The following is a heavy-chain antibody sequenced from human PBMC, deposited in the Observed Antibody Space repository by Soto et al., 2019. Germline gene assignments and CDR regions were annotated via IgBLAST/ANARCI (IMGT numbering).Heavy chain of an antibody. CDR1: GGSISSGGYS. Sequence: SETLSLTCAVSGGSISSGGYSWSWIRQPPGKGLEWIGYIYHSGSTYYNPSLKSRVTISVDTSKNQFSLKLSSVTAADTAVYYCASSPRGVVLGVVTNWFDPWGQGTLVTVSS. J-gene: IGHJ5*02. CDR3: ASSPRGVVLGVVTNWFDP. D-gene: IGHD3-3*01. CDR2: IYHSGST. V-gene: IGHV4-30-2*01.